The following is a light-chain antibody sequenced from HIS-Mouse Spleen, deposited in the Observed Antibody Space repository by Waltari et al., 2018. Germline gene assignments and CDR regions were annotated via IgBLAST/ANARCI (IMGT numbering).Light chain of an antibody. V-gene: IGLV2-14*03. CDR3: SSYTSSSFNVV. J-gene: IGLJ2*01. CDR1: SSDVGGYNY. CDR2: DVS. Sequence: QSALTQPASVSGSPGQSITISCTGTSSDVGGYNYVSWYQQHPGKAPKLMIYDVSNRHSGFSNRFSGANSGNTASLTISGLHAEDEADYYCSSYTSSSFNVVFGGGTKLTVL.